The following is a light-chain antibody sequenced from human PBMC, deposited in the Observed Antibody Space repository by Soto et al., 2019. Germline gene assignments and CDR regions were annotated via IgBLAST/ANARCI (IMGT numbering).Light chain of an antibody. CDR2: GAS. CDR3: QQYNKWPLT. V-gene: IGKV3-15*01. Sequence: EVVMTQSPATLSVSRGDGAALSCRASQGVGSNLAWYQQKPGQAPRLLVYGASTRATGVPARFSGSGSGTEFTLTISSLGSEAFAVYYCQQYNKWPLTFGQGTKVDIK. CDR1: QGVGSN. J-gene: IGKJ1*01.